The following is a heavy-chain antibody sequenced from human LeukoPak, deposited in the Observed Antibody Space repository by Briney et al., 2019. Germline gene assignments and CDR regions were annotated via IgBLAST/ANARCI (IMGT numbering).Heavy chain of an antibody. CDR1: GYTFTGYY. Sequence: ASVKVSCKASGYTFTGYYMHWVRQAPGQGLEWMGRINPNSGGTNYAQKFQGGVTMTRDTSISTAYMELSRLRSDDTAVYYCARDPTMVRGVIITYWFDPWGQGTLVTVSS. D-gene: IGHD3-10*01. J-gene: IGHJ5*02. V-gene: IGHV1-2*06. CDR3: ARDPTMVRGVIITYWFDP. CDR2: INPNSGGT.